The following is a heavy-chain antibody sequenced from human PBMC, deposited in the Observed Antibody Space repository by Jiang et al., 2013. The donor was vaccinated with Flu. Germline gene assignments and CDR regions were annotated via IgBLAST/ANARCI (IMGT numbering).Heavy chain of an antibody. V-gene: IGHV4-39*01. Sequence: RVTISVDTSKNQFSLKLSSVTAADTAVYYCARHPVVTRMDVWGQGTTVTVSS. CDR3: ARHPVVTRMDV. J-gene: IGHJ6*02. D-gene: IGHD4-23*01.